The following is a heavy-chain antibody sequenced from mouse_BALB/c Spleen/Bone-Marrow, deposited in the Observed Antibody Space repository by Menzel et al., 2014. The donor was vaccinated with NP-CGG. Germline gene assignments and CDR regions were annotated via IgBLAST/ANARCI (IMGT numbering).Heavy chain of an antibody. J-gene: IGHJ3*01. CDR2: IRSKSNNYAT. Sequence: EVKLVESGGGLVQPKGSLKLSCAASGFTFNTYAMNWVRQAPGKGLEWVARIRSKSNNYATYYADSVKDRFTISRDDSQSMLYLQMNNLKTKDTAMYYCVRSDDGWFAYWGQGTLVTVAA. CDR1: GFTFNTYA. V-gene: IGHV10-1*02. D-gene: IGHD2-3*01. CDR3: VRSDDGWFAY.